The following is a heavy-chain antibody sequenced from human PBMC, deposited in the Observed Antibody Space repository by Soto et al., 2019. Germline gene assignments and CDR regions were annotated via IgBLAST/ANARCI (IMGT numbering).Heavy chain of an antibody. Sequence: ASVKVSCKASGYTFTGYYMHWVRQAPGQGLEWMGWINPNSGGTNYAQKFQGWVTMTRDTSISTAYMELSRLRSDDTAVYYCARQLRGDSYYYYYGMDVWGQGTTVTVSS. CDR1: GYTFTGYY. CDR2: INPNSGGT. D-gene: IGHD4-17*01. J-gene: IGHJ6*02. CDR3: ARQLRGDSYYYYYGMDV. V-gene: IGHV1-2*04.